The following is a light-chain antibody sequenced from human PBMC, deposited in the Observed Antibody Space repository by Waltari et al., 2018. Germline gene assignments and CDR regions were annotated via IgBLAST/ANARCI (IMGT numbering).Light chain of an antibody. CDR2: DAS. CDR3: QQYDNLVFT. V-gene: IGKV1-33*01. J-gene: IGKJ3*01. Sequence: DIQMTQSPSSLSASVGDRVTITCQASQDTRNYLNWYQQKPGKAPKLLIYDASSLETGVPSRFSGNGSGTEFTFTISSLQPEDIATYYCQQYDNLVFTFGPGTKVDIK. CDR1: QDTRNY.